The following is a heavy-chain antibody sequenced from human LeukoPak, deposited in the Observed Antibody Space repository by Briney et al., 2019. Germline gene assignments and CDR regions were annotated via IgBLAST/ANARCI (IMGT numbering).Heavy chain of an antibody. J-gene: IGHJ3*02. CDR3: ARALTPLRFLEWLLSSAFDI. CDR1: GYTFTGYY. Sequence: GASVKVSCKASGYTFTGYYMHWVRQAPGQGLEWMGWINPNSGGTNYAQKFQGRVTMTRDTSISTAYMELSRLRSDDTTVYYCARALTPLRFLEWLLSSAFDIWGQGTMVTVSS. D-gene: IGHD3-3*01. V-gene: IGHV1-2*02. CDR2: INPNSGGT.